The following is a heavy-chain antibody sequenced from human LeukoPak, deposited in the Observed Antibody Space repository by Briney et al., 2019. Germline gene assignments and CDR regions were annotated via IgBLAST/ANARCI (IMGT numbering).Heavy chain of an antibody. CDR3: ARGASY. J-gene: IGHJ4*02. CDR2: IKPDGSEK. CDR1: GFTFSTYW. Sequence: GSLRLSCAASGFTFSTYWMNWVRQAPGKGPEWVANIKPDGSEKFYVDSVKGRFTVSRDNAKNLLYLQMNSLRAEDTALYYCARGASYWGQGTLVTVSS. V-gene: IGHV3-7*04.